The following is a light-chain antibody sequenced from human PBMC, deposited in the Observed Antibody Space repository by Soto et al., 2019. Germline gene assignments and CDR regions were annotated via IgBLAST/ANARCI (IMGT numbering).Light chain of an antibody. Sequence: DIQMTQSPSTLSASVGDRVTITCRASQSISSWLAWYQQKPGKAPKLLIYDASSLESGDPSRLSGSVSGTEFTLSISSLQPDDFATYYCQQYNSYSWTFGQGTKV. V-gene: IGKV1-5*01. CDR1: QSISSW. CDR2: DAS. CDR3: QQYNSYSWT. J-gene: IGKJ1*01.